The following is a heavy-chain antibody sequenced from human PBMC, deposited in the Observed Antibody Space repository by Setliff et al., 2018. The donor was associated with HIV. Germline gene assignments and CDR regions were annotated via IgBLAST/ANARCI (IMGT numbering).Heavy chain of an antibody. CDR2: ISNYGSP. Sequence: SETLSLTCTVSGGSISSGSYYWSWIRQPAGKGLEWIGHISNYGSPSYSPSLESRVTILLDTSKNQFSLRLSSVTAADTAVYYCARASSDIPGVDSNYFDDWGQGTLVTVS. J-gene: IGHJ4*02. CDR3: ARASSDIPGVDSNYFDD. CDR1: GGSISSGSYY. D-gene: IGHD2-2*01. V-gene: IGHV4-61*10.